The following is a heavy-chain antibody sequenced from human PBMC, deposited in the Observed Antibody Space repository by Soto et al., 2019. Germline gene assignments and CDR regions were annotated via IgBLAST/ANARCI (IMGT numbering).Heavy chain of an antibody. D-gene: IGHD3-16*01. CDR1: GYTFTNFG. V-gene: IGHV1-18*01. J-gene: IGHJ4*02. CDR2: ISAYNGNT. Sequence: QVQLVQSGAEVKKPGASVKVSCKTSGYTFTNFGLSWVRQAPGQGLEWMGWISAYNGNTNYAQNFQGRVTMTTDTSTSTACMELRSLGADDTAVYYCAGGGTPVAYWGQGTLVTVSS. CDR3: AGGGTPVAY.